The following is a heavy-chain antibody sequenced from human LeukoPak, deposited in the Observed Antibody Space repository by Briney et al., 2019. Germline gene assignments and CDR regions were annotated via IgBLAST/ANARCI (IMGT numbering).Heavy chain of an antibody. CDR2: INHSGST. CDR1: GGSFSGYY. D-gene: IGHD2-15*01. Sequence: PSETLSLTCAVYGGSFSGYYWSWIRQPPGKGLEWIGEINHSGSTNYNPSLKGRVTISVDTSKNQFSLKLSSVTAADTAVYYCARGYLSGSCYSDWGQGTLVTVSS. J-gene: IGHJ4*02. V-gene: IGHV4-34*01. CDR3: ARGYLSGSCYSD.